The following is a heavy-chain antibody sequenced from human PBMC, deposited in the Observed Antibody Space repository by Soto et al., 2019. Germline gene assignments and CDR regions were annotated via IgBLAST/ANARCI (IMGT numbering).Heavy chain of an antibody. V-gene: IGHV3-23*01. CDR2: IGGRGNSA. CDR1: GFIFTNYA. J-gene: IGHJ3*01. Sequence: GGSLRLSCAASGFIFTNYAMNWVRQAPGEGLEWVSVIGGRGNSAYYADSVQGRFTISRDNSKNTLSLQMSSLTADDTAIYYCVREGRGSFDFWGRGTMVTVSS. D-gene: IGHD5-12*01. CDR3: VREGRGSFDF.